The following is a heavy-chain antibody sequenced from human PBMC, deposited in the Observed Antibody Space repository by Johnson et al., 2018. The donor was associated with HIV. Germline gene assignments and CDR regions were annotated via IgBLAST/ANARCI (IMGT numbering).Heavy chain of an antibody. D-gene: IGHD2-15*01. Sequence: QVQLVESGGGLVQPGRSLRLSCAASGFIFSGFGLHWVRQAPGKGLEWVAIISYDGSSEYYADSVKGRFTISRDNSKNTLYLQMNSLRSGDTAVYYCAKGLVVAASRDAFDIWGQGTMVTVSS. CDR2: ISYDGSSE. CDR1: GFIFSGFG. V-gene: IGHV3-30*18. CDR3: AKGLVVAASRDAFDI. J-gene: IGHJ3*02.